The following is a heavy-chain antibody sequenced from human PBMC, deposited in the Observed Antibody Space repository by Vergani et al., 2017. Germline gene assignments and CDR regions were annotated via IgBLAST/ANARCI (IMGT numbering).Heavy chain of an antibody. CDR3: ARENVVIARIFDF. V-gene: IGHV4-31*03. D-gene: IGHD2-21*01. Sequence: QVQLQESGPGLVKPSQTLSLTCTVSGDSLSSSDHYWSWIRQRSDKGLEWVGHIFRSGTTYYNPSLKSRLIMSVDTSKNQFSLKLNSVTAADTAMYYCARENVVIARIFDFWGQGTLVTVSS. CDR2: IFRSGTT. CDR1: GDSLSSSDHY. J-gene: IGHJ4*02.